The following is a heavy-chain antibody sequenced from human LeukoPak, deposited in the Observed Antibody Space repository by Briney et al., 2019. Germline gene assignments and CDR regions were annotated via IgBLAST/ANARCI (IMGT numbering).Heavy chain of an antibody. V-gene: IGHV3-53*05. CDR1: GFAVNCNY. Sequence: GGSLRLSCAASGFAVNCNYMSWVRQAPGKGLEWVSVIYSGGSTYYADSVKGRFTISRDNSKNTLYLQMNSLRAEDTAMYYCAKGYCTNGVCYYFDYWGQGTLVTVSS. D-gene: IGHD2-8*01. CDR3: AKGYCTNGVCYYFDY. CDR2: IYSGGST. J-gene: IGHJ4*02.